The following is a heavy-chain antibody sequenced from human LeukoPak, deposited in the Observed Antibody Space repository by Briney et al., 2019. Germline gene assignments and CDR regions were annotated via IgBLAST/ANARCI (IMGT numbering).Heavy chain of an antibody. D-gene: IGHD3-10*01. J-gene: IGHJ4*02. CDR3: ARDLGYYGSGSYVFDY. V-gene: IGHV3-48*03. Sequence: GGSLRLSCAASRFIFSNYEMNWVRQAPGKGLEWVSYIGSSGNSIYYGDSVKGRFTISRDNAKNSLYLQLNSLRAEDTAVYYCARDLGYYGSGSYVFDYWGQGTLVTVSS. CDR1: RFIFSNYE. CDR2: IGSSGNSI.